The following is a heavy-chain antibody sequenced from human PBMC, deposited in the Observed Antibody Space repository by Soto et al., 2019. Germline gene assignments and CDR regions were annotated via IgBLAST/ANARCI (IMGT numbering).Heavy chain of an antibody. J-gene: IGHJ4*02. V-gene: IGHV4-39*01. Sequence: SETLSLTCTVSGGSISSSSYYWGWIRQPPGKGLEWIGSIYYSGSTYYNPSLKSRVTISVDTSKNQFSLKLSSVTAADTAVYYCARLPKYSSHFDYWGQGTLVTVS. D-gene: IGHD6-13*01. CDR3: ARLPKYSSHFDY. CDR1: GGSISSSSYY. CDR2: IYYSGST.